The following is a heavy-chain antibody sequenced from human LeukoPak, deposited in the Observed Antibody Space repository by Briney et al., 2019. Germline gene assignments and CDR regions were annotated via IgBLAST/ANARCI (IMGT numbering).Heavy chain of an antibody. J-gene: IGHJ3*02. CDR2: ISGGGST. CDR3: ARPHSSSWNHAFDI. D-gene: IGHD6-13*01. V-gene: IGHV3-53*01. CDR1: GITVSSNY. Sequence: GGSLRLSCAASGITVSSNYMSWVRQAPGTGLECVSFISGGGSTYHADSVKGRFTISRDNSKNTLYLQMNNVRGEDTAVYYCARPHSSSWNHAFDIWGQGTVVAVSS.